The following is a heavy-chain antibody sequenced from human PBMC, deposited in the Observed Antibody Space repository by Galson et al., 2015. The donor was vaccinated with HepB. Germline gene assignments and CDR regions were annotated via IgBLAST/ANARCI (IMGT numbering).Heavy chain of an antibody. CDR2: INAGNGNT. V-gene: IGHV1-3*01. D-gene: IGHD3-9*01. Sequence: SVKVSCKASGYTFTSYAMHWVRQAPGQRLEWMGWINAGNGNTKYSQKFQGRVTITRDTSASTAYMELSSLRSEDTAVYYCASGPVETAILRYFDWFSNYYYYGMDVWGQGTTVTVSS. CDR3: ASGPVETAILRYFDWFSNYYYYGMDV. J-gene: IGHJ6*02. CDR1: GYTFTSYA.